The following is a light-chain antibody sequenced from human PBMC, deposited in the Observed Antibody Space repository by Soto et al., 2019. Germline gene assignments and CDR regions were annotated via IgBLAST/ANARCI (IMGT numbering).Light chain of an antibody. CDR3: QQFDGSGT. CDR1: ESFNSS. Sequence: EIVVTQSPATLSVSAGDKPTLSSRASESFNSSLAWHQQKPGQPPRLLIYAASTRATDVPARFSGSGSETEFTLTISRLEPEDFAVYYCQQFDGSGTFGQGTRLDIK. V-gene: IGKV3D-15*01. J-gene: IGKJ5*01. CDR2: AAS.